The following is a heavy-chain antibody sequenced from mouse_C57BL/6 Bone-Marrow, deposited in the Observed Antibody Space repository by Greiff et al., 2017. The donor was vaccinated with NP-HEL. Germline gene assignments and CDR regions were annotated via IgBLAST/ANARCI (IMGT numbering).Heavy chain of an antibody. J-gene: IGHJ3*01. V-gene: IGHV5-4*01. CDR3: ARDGGFAY. CDR1: GFTFSSYA. Sequence: EVKLVESGGGLVKPGGSLKLSCAASGFTFSSYAMSWVRQTPDKRLEWVATISDGGSYTYYPDNVKGRFTISRDNAKNNLYLQMSHLKSEDTAMYYCARDGGFAYWGQGTLVTVSA. CDR2: ISDGGSYT.